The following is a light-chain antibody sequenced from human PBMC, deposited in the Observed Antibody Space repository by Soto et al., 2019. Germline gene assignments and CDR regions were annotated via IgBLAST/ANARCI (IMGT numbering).Light chain of an antibody. CDR3: SSYTSSSTAYV. J-gene: IGLJ1*01. V-gene: IGLV2-14*01. CDR2: EVS. CDR1: SSDVGXXXY. Sequence: QSALTQPAXVSGSPGQSXXXSCTGTSSDVGXXXYVSWYQQHXGKAPKLMIYEVSNRPSGVSNRFSASKSGNTASLTISGLQAEDEADYYCSSYTSSSTAYVFGTGTKLTVL.